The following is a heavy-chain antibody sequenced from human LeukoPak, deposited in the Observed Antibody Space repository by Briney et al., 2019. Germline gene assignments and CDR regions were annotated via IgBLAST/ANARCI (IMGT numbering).Heavy chain of an antibody. V-gene: IGHV4-59*08. CDR1: GGSISSYY. CDR2: IYYSGST. D-gene: IGHD3-9*01. J-gene: IGHJ5*01. Sequence: PSETLSLTCTVSGGSISSYYWTWIRQPPGKALERIGYIYYSGSTNYNPSLKSRATISVDRSKTQFFLKLRSVAAADTAVYYCARLSNYDILTGNSWFDSWGRGTLVTASS. CDR3: ARLSNYDILTGNSWFDS.